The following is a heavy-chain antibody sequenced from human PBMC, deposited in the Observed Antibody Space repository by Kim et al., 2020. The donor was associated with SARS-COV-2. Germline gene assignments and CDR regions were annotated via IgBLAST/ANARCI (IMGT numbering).Heavy chain of an antibody. D-gene: IGHD5-18*01. CDR2: IYSGGST. V-gene: IGHV3-53*04. Sequence: GGSLRLSCAASGFTVSSNYMSWVRQAPGKGLEWVSVIYSGGSTYYADSVKGRFTISRHNSKNTLYLQMNSLRAEDTAVYYCARGHSYGFGIWWFDPWGQGTLVTVSS. CDR3: ARGHSYGFGIWWFDP. CDR1: GFTVSSNY. J-gene: IGHJ5*02.